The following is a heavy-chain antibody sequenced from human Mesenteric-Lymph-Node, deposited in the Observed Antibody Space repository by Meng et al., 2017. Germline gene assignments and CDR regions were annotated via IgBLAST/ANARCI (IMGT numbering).Heavy chain of an antibody. CDR1: GFTFSNYW. Sequence: EVQVVESGGGLVPPGGSLRLSCAASGFTFSNYWMHWVRQAPGKGLVWVSRINSDGSSTTYADSVKGQFTISRDNAKNTLYLQMNSLRAEDAAVYYCASGGCSGGSCYSRPWGQGTLVTVSS. D-gene: IGHD2-15*01. CDR2: INSDGSST. J-gene: IGHJ5*02. V-gene: IGHV3-74*03. CDR3: ASGGCSGGSCYSRP.